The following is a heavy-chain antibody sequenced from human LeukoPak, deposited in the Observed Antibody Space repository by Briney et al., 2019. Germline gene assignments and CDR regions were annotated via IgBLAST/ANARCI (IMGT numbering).Heavy chain of an antibody. CDR1: GGSISSDGYY. V-gene: IGHV4-30-2*01. J-gene: IGHJ4*02. Sequence: SQTLSLTCIVSGGSISSDGYYWSWIRQPPGKGLEWIGHIDHSGSTHYNSSLKSRVTISVDTSKNQFSLKLSSVTAADTAVYYCARDLGGGVSNFHYWGQGTLVTVSS. CDR3: ARDLGGGVSNFHY. D-gene: IGHD2-21*01. CDR2: IDHSGST.